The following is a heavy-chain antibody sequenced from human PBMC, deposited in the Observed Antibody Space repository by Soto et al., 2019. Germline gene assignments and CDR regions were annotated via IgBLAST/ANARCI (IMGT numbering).Heavy chain of an antibody. D-gene: IGHD6-19*01. CDR2: MNDSGRT. Sequence: QEQLQQWGAGLLKPSETLSLTCAVYGGSFSGYYWSWIRQPPGKGLEWIGEMNDSGRTNYNPSLKSRVTMSQPTSERQFSLRLSSVTVADTAVYYCARATPSDSSAWYGDWFDPWGQGTLVTVSS. CDR3: ARATPSDSSAWYGDWFDP. J-gene: IGHJ5*02. CDR1: GGSFSGYY. V-gene: IGHV4-34*02.